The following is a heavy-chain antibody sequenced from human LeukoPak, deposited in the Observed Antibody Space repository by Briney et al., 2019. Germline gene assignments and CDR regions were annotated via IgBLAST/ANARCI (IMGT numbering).Heavy chain of an antibody. J-gene: IGHJ4*02. Sequence: GASVKVSCKASGYTFTSYYMHWVRQAPGQGLEWMGIINPSGGNTSYAQKFQGRVTMTRDMSTSTVYMELSSLRSEVTAVYYCARGSSKDDTSGYYYVDGSDGPDYWGQGTLVTVSS. CDR3: ARGSSKDDTSGYYYVDGSDGPDY. CDR2: INPSGGNT. V-gene: IGHV1-46*01. D-gene: IGHD3-22*01. CDR1: GYTFTSYY.